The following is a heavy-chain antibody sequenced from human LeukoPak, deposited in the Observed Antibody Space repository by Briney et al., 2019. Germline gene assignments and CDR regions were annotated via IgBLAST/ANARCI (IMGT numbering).Heavy chain of an antibody. D-gene: IGHD3-10*02. CDR2: ISSSSSYI. CDR3: AELGITMIGGV. J-gene: IGHJ6*04. Sequence: GGSLRLSCAASGFTFSSYSMNWVRQAPRKGLEWVSSISSSSSYIYYADSVKGRFTISRDNAKNSLYLQMNSLRAEDTAVYYCAELGITMIGGVWGKGTTVTISS. V-gene: IGHV3-21*01. CDR1: GFTFSSYS.